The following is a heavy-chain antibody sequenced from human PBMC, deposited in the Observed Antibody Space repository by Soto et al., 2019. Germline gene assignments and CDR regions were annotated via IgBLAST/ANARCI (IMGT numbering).Heavy chain of an antibody. J-gene: IGHJ4*02. D-gene: IGHD1-26*01. V-gene: IGHV4-28*01. CDR2: IYYSGTT. Sequence: QVQLQESGPGLVKPSDTLSLTCAVSGYSISSSNWWGWIRQPPGKGREGIGYIYYSGTTYYNPSLKSRVTMSVDTSKNQFSLKLTSVTAVDTAVYYCARREIQGPIDYWGQGTLVTVSS. CDR1: GYSISSSNW. CDR3: ARREIQGPIDY.